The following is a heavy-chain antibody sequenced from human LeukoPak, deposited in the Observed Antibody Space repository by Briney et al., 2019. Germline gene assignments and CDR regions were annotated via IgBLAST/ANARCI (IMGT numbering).Heavy chain of an antibody. CDR2: IIPILGIA. V-gene: IGHV1-69*04. J-gene: IGHJ4*02. CDR1: GGTFSSYA. D-gene: IGHD3-16*02. Sequence: SVKVSCKSSGGTFSSYAISWVRPAPGQGLEWMGRIIPILGIANYAQKFQGRVTITADKSTSTAYMELSSLRSEDTAVYYCARDFSRIMITFGGVIDLDYWGQGTLVTVSS. CDR3: ARDFSRIMITFGGVIDLDY.